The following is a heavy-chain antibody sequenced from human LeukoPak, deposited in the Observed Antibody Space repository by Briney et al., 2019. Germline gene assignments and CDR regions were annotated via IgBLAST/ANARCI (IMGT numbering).Heavy chain of an antibody. Sequence: GRSLRLSCAASGFTFSNYAMHWVRQAPGKGLEWVAVISYDGGNKYYADSVKGRFTISRDNSKNTLYLQMNSLRAEDTAVYYCARGAGLYYYYYMDVWGKGTTVTVSS. CDR2: ISYDGGNK. V-gene: IGHV3-30-3*01. J-gene: IGHJ6*03. D-gene: IGHD6-19*01. CDR1: GFTFSNYA. CDR3: ARGAGLYYYYYMDV.